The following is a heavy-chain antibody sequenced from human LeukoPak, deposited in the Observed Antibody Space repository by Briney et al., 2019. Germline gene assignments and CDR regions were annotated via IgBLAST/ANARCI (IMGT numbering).Heavy chain of an antibody. V-gene: IGHV3-30-3*01. J-gene: IGHJ4*02. Sequence: GGSLRLSCAASGFDFINFHIHWVRQAPGKGLEWLAFVSKDGNNIYYADSVKGRFTIFRDNSKSTLYLQMNSLRADDTAIYYCARDFLWLVDYWGQGTPVTVSS. CDR2: VSKDGNNI. CDR1: GFDFINFH. D-gene: IGHD6-19*01. CDR3: ARDFLWLVDY.